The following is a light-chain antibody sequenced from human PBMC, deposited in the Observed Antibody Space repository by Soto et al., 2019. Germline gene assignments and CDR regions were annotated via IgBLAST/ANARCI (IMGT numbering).Light chain of an antibody. J-gene: IGKJ4*01. Sequence: AIRMTQSPSSLSASTGDRVTITCRASQGISSYLAWYQQKPGKAPNLLIYAASTLQSGVPSRFSGSGSGTDFTLTITRLQSEDFATYYCQQYYSYSPLTLGGGIKVDIK. CDR3: QQYYSYSPLT. V-gene: IGKV1-8*01. CDR2: AAS. CDR1: QGISSY.